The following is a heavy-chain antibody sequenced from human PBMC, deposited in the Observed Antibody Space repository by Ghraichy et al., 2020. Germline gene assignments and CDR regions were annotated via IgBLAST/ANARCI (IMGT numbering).Heavy chain of an antibody. CDR1: GFTFDDYP. CDR3: AKSIVFGGVIVPHAFDV. CDR2: ITWNSGSI. V-gene: IGHV3-9*01. D-gene: IGHD3-16*02. J-gene: IGHJ3*01. Sequence: GGSLRLSCVASGFTFDDYPMHWVRQAPGKGLEWVSGITWNSGSIDYADSVKGRFTISRDNAKNSLYLQMNSLRPEDTALYYCAKSIVFGGVIVPHAFDVWGQGTMVTVSS.